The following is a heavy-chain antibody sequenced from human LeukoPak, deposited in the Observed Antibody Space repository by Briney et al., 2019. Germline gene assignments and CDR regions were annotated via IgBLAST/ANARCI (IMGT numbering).Heavy chain of an antibody. J-gene: IGHJ6*03. V-gene: IGHV3-43*01. Sequence: GGSLRLTCAASGFTFDDYTMHWVRQAPGKGLEWVSLISWDGGSTYYADSVKGRFTISRDNSKNSLYLQMNSLRTEDTALYYCAKDALVATITRYMDVWGKGTTVTVSS. CDR3: AKDALVATITRYMDV. CDR2: ISWDGGST. D-gene: IGHD5-12*01. CDR1: GFTFDDYT.